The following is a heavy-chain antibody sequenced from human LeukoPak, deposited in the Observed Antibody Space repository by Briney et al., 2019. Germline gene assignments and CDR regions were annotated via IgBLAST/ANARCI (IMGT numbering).Heavy chain of an antibody. V-gene: IGHV3-48*02. J-gene: IGHJ4*02. CDR1: GFSFSASS. CDR2: ISWRSSTTI. Sequence: GGSLRLSCAASGFSFSASSMNWVRQAPGKGLEWVSYISWRSSTTIFYADSVKGRFTISRDNTKNSLYLQMNSLRDEDTAVYYCAKDKGEMSMDYWGQGTLVTVSS. CDR3: AKDKGEMSMDY. D-gene: IGHD3-16*01.